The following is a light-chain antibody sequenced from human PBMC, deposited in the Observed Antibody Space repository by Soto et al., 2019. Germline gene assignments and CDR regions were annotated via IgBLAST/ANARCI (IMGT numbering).Light chain of an antibody. CDR2: AAS. V-gene: IGKV1-5*01. CDR3: QQLNSYPLN. CDR1: QNINAW. Sequence: DIHMTQSPSSLSVSVGDRVTITCRTSQNINAWLAWYQQRPGKAPNLLIYAASTLQGGVPSRFSGSGSGTEFTLTISSLQPEDFATYYCQQLNSYPLNFGGGTKVDIK. J-gene: IGKJ4*01.